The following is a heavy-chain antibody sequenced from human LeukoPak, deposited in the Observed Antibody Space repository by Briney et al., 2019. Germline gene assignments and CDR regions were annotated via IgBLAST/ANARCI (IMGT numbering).Heavy chain of an antibody. CDR3: ARPFSHSSGWYYDY. Sequence: GGSLRLSCEASGFTFSSYWMNWVRQAPGKGLEWVSNIKQDGSEQYYVDSVKGRFTISRDNAKNLLYLQMNSLRAEDTAVYYCARPFSHSSGWYYDYWGQGTLVTVSS. CDR1: GFTFSSYW. V-gene: IGHV3-7*01. D-gene: IGHD6-19*01. J-gene: IGHJ4*02. CDR2: IKQDGSEQ.